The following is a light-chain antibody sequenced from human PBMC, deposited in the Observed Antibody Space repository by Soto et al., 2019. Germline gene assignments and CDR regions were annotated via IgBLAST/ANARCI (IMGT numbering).Light chain of an antibody. CDR2: DAS. J-gene: IGKJ5*01. CDR1: QSVSSY. Sequence: IVLTQSPATLSLWPGETAILSCRASQSVSSYLSWYQQKPGQAPRLLIYDASSRAPGVPARFSGSGSGTDFPITISRLEPEDFALYYCQQRSSWITFGQGTRLEIE. V-gene: IGKV3-11*01. CDR3: QQRSSWIT.